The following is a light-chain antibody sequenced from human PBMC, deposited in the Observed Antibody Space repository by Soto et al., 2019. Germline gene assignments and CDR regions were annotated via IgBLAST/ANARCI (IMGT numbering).Light chain of an antibody. CDR3: MQTLQTPLT. CDR1: QSLLHSNGYTY. J-gene: IGKJ4*01. Sequence: DIVMTQSPLSLPVTPGEPASISCRSSQSLLHSNGYTYLDWYLQKPGQSPQLLIYLVSNRASGVPDRFSGSGSGTDFTLKINRVEAEDVGVYYCMQTLQTPLTFGGGTKLEIK. CDR2: LVS. V-gene: IGKV2-28*01.